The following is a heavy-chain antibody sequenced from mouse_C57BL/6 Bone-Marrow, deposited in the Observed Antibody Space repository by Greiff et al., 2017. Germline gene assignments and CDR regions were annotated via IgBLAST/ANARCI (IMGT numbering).Heavy chain of an antibody. V-gene: IGHV1-19*01. CDR3: ARGDYYGSSPWYFDV. J-gene: IGHJ1*03. Sequence: VQLKESGPVLVKPGASVKMSCKASGYTFTDYYMNWVKQSHGKSLEWIGVINPYNGGTSYNQKFKGKATLTVDKSSSTAYMELNSLTSEDSAVYYCARGDYYGSSPWYFDVWGTGTTVTVSS. D-gene: IGHD1-1*01. CDR1: GYTFTDYY. CDR2: INPYNGGT.